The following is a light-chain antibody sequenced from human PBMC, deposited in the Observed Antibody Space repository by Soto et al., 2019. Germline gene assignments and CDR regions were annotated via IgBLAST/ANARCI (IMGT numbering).Light chain of an antibody. CDR2: GIF. V-gene: IGKV3-15*01. CDR3: QQHNKWPLT. Sequence: EIVMTQSPATVSVSPGERATLSCRASQSVNNYLAWYQQKPGQAPRLLVYGIFSRATGVPARFSGSGSGTEFTLTISSLRSEDSAVYYCQQHNKWPLTFGGGTRVEIK. J-gene: IGKJ4*01. CDR1: QSVNNY.